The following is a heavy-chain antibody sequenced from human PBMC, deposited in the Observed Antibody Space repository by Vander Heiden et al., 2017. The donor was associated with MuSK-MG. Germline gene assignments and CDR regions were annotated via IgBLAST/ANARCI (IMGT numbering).Heavy chain of an antibody. Sequence: EVQLVESGGGLVQPGGSLRLSCAASGFTFTNYWMHWVRQAPGEGLVWVSGINSDGSSRFYADSVKGRFTISRDNAKNKLYLQMNSLRAEDTAVDYCTSVFEYLGQGTLVTVSS. CDR1: GFTFTNYW. CDR3: TSVFEY. CDR2: INSDGSSR. V-gene: IGHV3-74*01. J-gene: IGHJ4*02.